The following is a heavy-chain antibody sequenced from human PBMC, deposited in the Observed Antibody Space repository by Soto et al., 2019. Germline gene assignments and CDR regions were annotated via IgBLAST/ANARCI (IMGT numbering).Heavy chain of an antibody. J-gene: IGHJ4*02. V-gene: IGHV4-34*01. CDR3: ARGVPRIVQVQGDAPDNYYSDS. CDR2: INHSGKT. Sequence: QVQLQQWVAGLLKPSETLSLTCAVYGGSFSGYYWSWIRQSPGKGLAGFVEINHSGKTNQNPSLKRRVPTSVHTSKNQFSLKVMSVTAADTALYSCARGVPRIVQVQGDAPDNYYSDSWGQGTLVTVSS. D-gene: IGHD3-22*01. CDR1: GGSFSGYY.